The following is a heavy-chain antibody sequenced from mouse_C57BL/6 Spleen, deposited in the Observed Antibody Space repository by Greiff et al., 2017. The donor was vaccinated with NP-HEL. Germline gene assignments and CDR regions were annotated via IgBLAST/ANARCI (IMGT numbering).Heavy chain of an antibody. CDR3: ARRYGNYPAWFAY. J-gene: IGHJ3*01. D-gene: IGHD2-1*01. Sequence: EVQLQQSGPELVKPGASVKISCKASGYTFTDYYMNWVKQSHGKSLEWIGDINPNNGGTSYNQKFKGKATLTVDKSSSAAYMELRSLTSEDSAVYYCARRYGNYPAWFAYWGQGTLVTVSA. CDR1: GYTFTDYY. V-gene: IGHV1-26*01. CDR2: INPNNGGT.